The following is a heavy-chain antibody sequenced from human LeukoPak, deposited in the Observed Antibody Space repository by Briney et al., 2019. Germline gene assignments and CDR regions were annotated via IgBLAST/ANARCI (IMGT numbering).Heavy chain of an antibody. D-gene: IGHD4-17*01. V-gene: IGHV3-30*03. CDR2: ISYDGSNK. Sequence: PGGSLRLSCTASGFTFSGYGMYWVRQAPGKGLEWVAIISYDGSNKYYADSVKGRFTISRDNAKDSLYLQMNSLRAEDTAVYYCARDGPTVTTNVVGYYFDYWGQGTLVTVSS. CDR3: ARDGPTVTTNVVGYYFDY. J-gene: IGHJ4*02. CDR1: GFTFSGYG.